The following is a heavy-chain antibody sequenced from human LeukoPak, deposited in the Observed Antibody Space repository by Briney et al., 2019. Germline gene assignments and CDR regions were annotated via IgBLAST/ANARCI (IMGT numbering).Heavy chain of an antibody. CDR1: GFTFRHYW. CDR2: INERATII. D-gene: IGHD1-14*01. Sequence: GGSLSLSCAASGFTFRHYWALWPRRARGKALEWVKRINERATIISYADSVKGRFTISRENARNTLYLQMNSLTIDDTTVYYCVVVVEPPGSDGFDVWGQGTMIAVSS. CDR3: VVVVEPPGSDGFDV. J-gene: IGHJ3*01. V-gene: IGHV3-74*01.